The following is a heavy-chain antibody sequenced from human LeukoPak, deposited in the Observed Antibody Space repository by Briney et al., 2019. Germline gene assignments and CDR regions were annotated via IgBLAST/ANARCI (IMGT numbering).Heavy chain of an antibody. D-gene: IGHD2-2*01. J-gene: IGHJ4*02. CDR2: ISYDGSNK. CDR3: ARAHQYCSSTSCYAGFDY. CDR1: GFTFSSYA. V-gene: IGHV3-30*04. Sequence: GRSLRLSCVASGFTFSSYAMHWVRQAPGKGLEWVAVISYDGSNKYYADSVKGRFTISRDNSKNTLYLQMNSLRAEDAVVYYCARAHQYCSSTSCYAGFDYWGQGTLVTVSS.